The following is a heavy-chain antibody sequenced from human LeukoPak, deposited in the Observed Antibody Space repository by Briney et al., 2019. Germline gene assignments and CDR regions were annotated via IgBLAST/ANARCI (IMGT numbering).Heavy chain of an antibody. V-gene: IGHV1-46*01. J-gene: IGHJ5*02. CDR3: ARDLADYGDSNWFDP. CDR2: INPSGGST. Sequence: ASVKVSCKASGYTFTSYYMHWVRQAPGQGLEWMGIINPSGGSTSYAQKFQGRVTMTRDMSTSTVYMELSSLRSEDTAVYYCARDLADYGDSNWFDPWGQGTLVTVSS. CDR1: GYTFTSYY. D-gene: IGHD4-17*01.